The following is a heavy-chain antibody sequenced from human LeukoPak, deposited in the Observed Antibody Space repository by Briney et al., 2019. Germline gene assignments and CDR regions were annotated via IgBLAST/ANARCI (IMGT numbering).Heavy chain of an antibody. J-gene: IGHJ4*02. Sequence: ASVKVSCNASGGTFSSYAISWVRQAPGQGLEWMGGIIPIFGTANYAQKFQGRVTITADESTSTAYMELSSLRSEDTAVYHCARVDRSSGYYYYFDYWGQGTLVTVSS. CDR1: GGTFSSYA. V-gene: IGHV1-69*01. CDR3: ARVDRSSGYYYYFDY. CDR2: IIPIFGTA. D-gene: IGHD3-22*01.